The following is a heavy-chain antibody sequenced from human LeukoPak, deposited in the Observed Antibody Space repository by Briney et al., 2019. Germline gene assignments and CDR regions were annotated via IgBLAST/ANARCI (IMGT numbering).Heavy chain of an antibody. CDR1: GGSVSSYY. CDR2: IHNSGRT. CDR3: ARRSMVRGVFQAFDM. D-gene: IGHD3-10*01. J-gene: IGHJ3*02. Sequence: PSETLSLTCSVSGGSVSSYYWSWIRQSPGKGLEWIGYIHNSGRTNYNPSLKSRVTGFVDTSKNQVSLRLSSVTAADTAVFYCARRSMVRGVFQAFDMWVQGIMVTVSS. V-gene: IGHV4-4*08.